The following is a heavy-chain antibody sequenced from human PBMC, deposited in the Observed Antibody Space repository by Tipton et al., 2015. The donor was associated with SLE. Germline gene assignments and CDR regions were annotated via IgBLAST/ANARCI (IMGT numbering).Heavy chain of an antibody. V-gene: IGHV3-11*04. J-gene: IGHJ4*02. Sequence: GSLRLSCTGSGFTFSDYYMSWTRQTPGKGLEWVSYISNTGTTIHYADSVQGRFTISRDNAKNSLFLQMNSLRDEDTAVYYCARVRYCHSDACRGPEYWGQGALVIVSS. CDR1: GFTFSDYY. CDR2: ISNTGTTI. D-gene: IGHD2/OR15-2a*01. CDR3: ARVRYCHSDACRGPEY.